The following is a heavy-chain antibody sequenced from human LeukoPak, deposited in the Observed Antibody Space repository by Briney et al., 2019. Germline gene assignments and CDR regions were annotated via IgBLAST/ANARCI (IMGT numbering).Heavy chain of an antibody. D-gene: IGHD6-19*01. V-gene: IGHV3-9*01. CDR1: GFTFDDYA. CDR2: ISWNSGSI. J-gene: IGHJ4*02. Sequence: PGRSLRLSCAASGFTFDDYAMHWVRQAPGKGLEWVSGISWNSGSIGYADSVKGRFTISRDNAKNSLYLQMNSLRAEDTALYYCARHRETAVAGAAFDYWGQGTLVTVFS. CDR3: ARHRETAVAGAAFDY.